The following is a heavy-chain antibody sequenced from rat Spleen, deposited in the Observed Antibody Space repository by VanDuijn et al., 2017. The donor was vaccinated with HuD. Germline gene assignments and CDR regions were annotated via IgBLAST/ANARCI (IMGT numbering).Heavy chain of an antibody. J-gene: IGHJ2*01. Sequence: EVQLVESGGGLVQPGRSLKLSCAASGFTFSDYYMAWVRQAPTKGLEWVASISYDGGSTSYRDSVKGRFTISSENAKSSLYLQMDSLRSEDTATYYCTRTYDYWGQGVMVTVSS. CDR2: ISYDGGST. V-gene: IGHV5-20*01. CDR3: TRTYDY. D-gene: IGHD2-1*01. CDR1: GFTFSDYY.